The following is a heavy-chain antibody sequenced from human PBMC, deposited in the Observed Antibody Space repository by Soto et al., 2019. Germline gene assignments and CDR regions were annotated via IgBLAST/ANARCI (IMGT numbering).Heavy chain of an antibody. CDR2: IYYSGST. Sequence: QLQLQESGPGLVKPSETLSLTCTVSGGSISSNNYFWGWIRQPPGKGLEWIGSIYYSGSTYYNPPLKSRLTMSVDTSKNHFSLKLSSVTAADTAVYYCARHEDDYGDERGFDYWGQGTLVTVSS. V-gene: IGHV4-39*01. D-gene: IGHD4-17*01. J-gene: IGHJ4*02. CDR1: GGSISSNNYF. CDR3: ARHEDDYGDERGFDY.